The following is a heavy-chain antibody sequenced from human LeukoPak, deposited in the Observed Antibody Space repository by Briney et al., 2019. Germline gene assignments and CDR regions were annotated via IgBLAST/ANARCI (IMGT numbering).Heavy chain of an antibody. J-gene: IGHJ4*02. V-gene: IGHV5-51*01. CDR3: ARRAGYSSSWYYFDY. CDR2: IYPGDSDT. CDR1: GYSFTSHW. Sequence: GESLKISFKGSGYSFTSHWIAWVRPMPGKGLEWMGIIYPGDSDTRYSPSFQGQVTISADKSISTAYVQWSSLKASDTAMYYCARRAGYSSSWYYFDYWGQGTLVTVSS. D-gene: IGHD6-13*01.